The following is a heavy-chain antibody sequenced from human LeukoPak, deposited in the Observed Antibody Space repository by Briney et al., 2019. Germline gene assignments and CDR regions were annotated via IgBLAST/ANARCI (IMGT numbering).Heavy chain of an antibody. Sequence: ASVKVSCKASGYTFTGYYMHWVRQAPGQRLEWMGWINPNSGGTNYAQKFQGRVTMTRDTSISTAYMELSRLRSDDTAVYYCARATYYYGSGSDYWGQGTLVTVSS. CDR3: ARATYYYGSGSDY. J-gene: IGHJ4*02. D-gene: IGHD3-10*01. CDR2: INPNSGGT. V-gene: IGHV1-2*02. CDR1: GYTFTGYY.